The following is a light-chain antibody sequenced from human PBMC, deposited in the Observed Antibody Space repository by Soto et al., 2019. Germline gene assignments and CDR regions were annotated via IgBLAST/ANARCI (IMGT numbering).Light chain of an antibody. CDR1: QSLVYSDGNTY. Sequence: DVVMTQSPLSLPVTLGQPASISCRSRQSLVYSDGNTYLNWFHQRPGQSPRRLIYKVSNRDSGVPDRFSGSGSGTDFTLKISRVEAEDVGFYYCMQGTYWPRLTFGGGTKVEIK. CDR3: MQGTYWPRLT. V-gene: IGKV2-30*01. CDR2: KVS. J-gene: IGKJ4*01.